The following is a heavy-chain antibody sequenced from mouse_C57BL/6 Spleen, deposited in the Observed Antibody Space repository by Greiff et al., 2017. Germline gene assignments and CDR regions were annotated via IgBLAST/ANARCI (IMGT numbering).Heavy chain of an antibody. CDR2: INPGSGGT. J-gene: IGHJ4*01. CDR3: ARPLGGGPPMDD. V-gene: IGHV1-54*01. D-gene: IGHD4-1*01. CDR1: GYAFTNYL. Sequence: QVQLQQSGAELVRPGTSVKVSCKASGYAFTNYLIEWVKQRPGQGLEWIGVINPGSGGTNYNEKFKGKATLTADKSSSTAYMQLSSLTSEDSAVYFCARPLGGGPPMDDWGQGTSVTVPS.